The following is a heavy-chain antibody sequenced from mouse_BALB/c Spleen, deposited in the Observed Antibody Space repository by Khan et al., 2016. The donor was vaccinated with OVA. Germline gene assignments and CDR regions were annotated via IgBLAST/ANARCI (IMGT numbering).Heavy chain of an antibody. CDR1: GYSITSDYA. CDR3: ARSLYYSYGYALDC. J-gene: IGHJ4*01. D-gene: IGHD2-12*01. Sequence: VQLQQPGPGLVKPSQSLSLTCTVTGYSITSDYAWNWIRQLPGNKLEWMGYISSTGSTSYNPSLKSRISITRDISKNQFFLQLKSVTTEDTATYYCARSLYYSYGYALDCWGRGTSVTVSS. CDR2: ISSTGST. V-gene: IGHV3-2*02.